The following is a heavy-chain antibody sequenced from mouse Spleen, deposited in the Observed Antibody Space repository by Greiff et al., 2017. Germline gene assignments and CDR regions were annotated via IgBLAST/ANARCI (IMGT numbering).Heavy chain of an antibody. CDR1: GFTFSSYA. Sequence: EVKLVESGGGLVKPGGSLKLSCAGSGFTFSSYAMSWVRQTPEKRLEWVATISSGGSYTYYPDSVKGRFTISRDNAKNTLYLQMSSLRSEDTAMYYCARPYDGYYWYFDVWGAGTTVTVSS. D-gene: IGHD2-3*01. CDR2: ISSGGSYT. V-gene: IGHV5-9-1*01. J-gene: IGHJ1*01. CDR3: ARPYDGYYWYFDV.